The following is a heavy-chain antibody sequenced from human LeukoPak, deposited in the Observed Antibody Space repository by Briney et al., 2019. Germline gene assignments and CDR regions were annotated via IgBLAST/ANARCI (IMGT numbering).Heavy chain of an antibody. J-gene: IGHJ4*02. CDR3: AKDTPLCYFDY. CDR2: IRNDGSII. D-gene: IGHD3-16*01. V-gene: IGHV3-30*02. CDR1: GFTFSSYA. Sequence: PGGSLRLSCAASGFTFSSYAMSWVRQAPGKGLEWVAFIRNDGSIIYNADSVKGRFTISRDNSKSTLHLQMNSLRADDTAVYYCAKDTPLCYFDYWGQGTLVTVSS.